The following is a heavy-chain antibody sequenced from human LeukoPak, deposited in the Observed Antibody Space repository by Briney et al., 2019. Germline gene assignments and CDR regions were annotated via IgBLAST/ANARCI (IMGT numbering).Heavy chain of an antibody. D-gene: IGHD3-16*01. V-gene: IGHV1-46*02. CDR1: GYTFNRYY. CDR2: ISPSSGNT. CDR3: VREFSGGYFDY. J-gene: IGHJ4*02. Sequence: ASVKVSCRASGYTFNRYYLHWVRQAPGQGLEWMGIISPSSGNTNYAQKFQGRVTMTRDMSTSTVYMELSILRSEDTAVYYCVREFSGGYFDYWGQGTLVTVSS.